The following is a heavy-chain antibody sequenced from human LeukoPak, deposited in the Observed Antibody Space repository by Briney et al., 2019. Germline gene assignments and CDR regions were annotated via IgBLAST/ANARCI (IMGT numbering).Heavy chain of an antibody. Sequence: GGSLRLSCAASGLTFSDYYMSWVRQAPGKGLEWVSYISSSGSTIYYADSVKGRFTISRDNAKNSLYLQMNGLRAEDTAIYYCARDYSCSSTSCYTARSDAFDIWGQGTMVTVSS. V-gene: IGHV3-11*04. J-gene: IGHJ3*02. D-gene: IGHD2-2*02. CDR1: GLTFSDYY. CDR3: ARDYSCSSTSCYTARSDAFDI. CDR2: ISSSGSTI.